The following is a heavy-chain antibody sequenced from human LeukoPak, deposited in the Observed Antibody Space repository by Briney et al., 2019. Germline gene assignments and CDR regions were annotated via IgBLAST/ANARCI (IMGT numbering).Heavy chain of an antibody. D-gene: IGHD2-2*01. CDR1: GGSFRGYY. V-gene: IGHV4-34*01. J-gene: IGHJ4*02. CDR2: INHSGST. Sequence: SETLSLTCAVYGGSFRGYYWSWIRQPPGKGLEWIGEINHSGSTNYNSSLKSRVTISVDTSKNQFSLKLSSVTAADTAVYYCASDCGSTSCYATSYWGQGTLVTVSS. CDR3: ASDCGSTSCYATSY.